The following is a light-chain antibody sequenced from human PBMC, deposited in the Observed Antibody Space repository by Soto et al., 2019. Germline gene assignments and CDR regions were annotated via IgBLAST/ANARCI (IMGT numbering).Light chain of an antibody. CDR1: SSDVGGYNY. CDR2: DVR. V-gene: IGLV2-14*01. Sequence: QSVLTQPASVSGSPGHSITISCTGTSSDVGGYNYVSWYQQRPGKAPKLMIYDVRNRPSGVSNRFSGSKSVNTASLTISGLQAEDEADYYCSSYTTISTYVFGTGTKVTAL. J-gene: IGLJ1*01. CDR3: SSYTTISTYV.